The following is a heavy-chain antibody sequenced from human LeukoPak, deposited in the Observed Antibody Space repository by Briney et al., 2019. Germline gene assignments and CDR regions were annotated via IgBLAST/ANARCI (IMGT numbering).Heavy chain of an antibody. CDR3: ARKLSGSGSFNWFDP. V-gene: IGHV1-8*01. CDR2: MNPNSGNT. CDR1: GYTFTSYD. D-gene: IGHD3-10*01. J-gene: IGHJ5*02. Sequence: ASVKVSCKASGYTFTSYDINWVRQATGQGLEWMGWMNPNSGNTGYAQKFQGRVTMTRNTSISTAYMELSSLRPEDTAVYYCARKLSGSGSFNWFDPWGQGTLVTVSS.